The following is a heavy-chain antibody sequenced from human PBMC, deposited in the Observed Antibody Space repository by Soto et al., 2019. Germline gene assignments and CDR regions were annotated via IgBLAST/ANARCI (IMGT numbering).Heavy chain of an antibody. CDR3: ARNYGDRNDAFDI. V-gene: IGHV4-4*02. J-gene: IGHJ3*02. CDR2: IYHSGST. Sequence: QVRLQESGPGLVKPSGTLSLTCAVSSGSITSSNWWSWVRQPPGKGLEWIGEIYHSGSTSYNPSLKSRVTISVDKSKNQFSLKLSSVTAAVTAVYYCARNYGDRNDAFDIWGQGTMVTVSS. CDR1: SGSITSSNW. D-gene: IGHD4-17*01.